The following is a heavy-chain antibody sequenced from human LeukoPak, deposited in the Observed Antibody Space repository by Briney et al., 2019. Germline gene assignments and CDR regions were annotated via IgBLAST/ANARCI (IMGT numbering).Heavy chain of an antibody. CDR1: GDSIKNWY. J-gene: IGHJ5*02. V-gene: IGHV4-59*01. CDR3: AAPPTHTFPS. Sequence: SETLSLTCTVSGDSIKNWYWSWIRQPPGKGLEWIGYIFHSGNTKYSPSLKSRVNISVDTSKNQFSLKLNSVTAADTAVYYCAAPPTHTFPSWVPGTLVTVSS. CDR2: IFHSGNT. D-gene: IGHD1-14*01.